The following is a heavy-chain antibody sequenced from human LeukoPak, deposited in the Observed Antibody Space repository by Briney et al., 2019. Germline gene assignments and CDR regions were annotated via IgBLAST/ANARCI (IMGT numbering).Heavy chain of an antibody. CDR2: IIPIFGTA. J-gene: IGHJ3*02. CDR3: ARKYYDILLPDAFDI. V-gene: IGHV1-69*05. D-gene: IGHD3-9*01. CDR1: GGTFSSYA. Sequence: GASVKVSCKASGGTFSSYAISWVRQAPGQGLEWMGGIIPIFGTANYAQKFQGRVTITTDESTSTAYMELSSLRSEDTAVYYCARKYYDILLPDAFDIWGQGTMVTVSS.